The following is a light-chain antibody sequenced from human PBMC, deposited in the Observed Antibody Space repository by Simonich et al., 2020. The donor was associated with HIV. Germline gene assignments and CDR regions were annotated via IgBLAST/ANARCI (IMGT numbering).Light chain of an antibody. CDR3: QQYYNSPLT. J-gene: IGKJ1*01. V-gene: IGKV4-1*01. CDR2: WAS. Sequence: IVMTQSPDSLAVSLGERATINCKSSQSVFYISHNKNYLAWYQQKPGQPPKLLIYWASTRESGVPDRFSGSGSGTDFTLTISSLQAEDVAVYYCQQYYNSPLTFGQGTNVEVK. CDR1: QSVFYISHNKNY.